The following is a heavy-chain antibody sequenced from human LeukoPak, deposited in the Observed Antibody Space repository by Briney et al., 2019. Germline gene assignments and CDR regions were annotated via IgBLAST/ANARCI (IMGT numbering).Heavy chain of an antibody. V-gene: IGHV3-23*01. CDR3: AKVGPSWGFGDY. D-gene: IGHD3-10*01. J-gene: IGHJ4*02. Sequence: TGGSLRLSCAASGFSFSNRGMTWVRQAPGKGLEWVSFISGNAGTTYYSDSVKGRFTISRDNSKSTLYLQMNSLRAEDTAVYYCAKVGPSWGFGDYWGQGTLVTVSS. CDR2: ISGNAGTT. CDR1: GFSFSNRG.